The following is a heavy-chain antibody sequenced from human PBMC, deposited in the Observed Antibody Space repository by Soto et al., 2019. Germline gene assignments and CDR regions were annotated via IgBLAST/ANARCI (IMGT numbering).Heavy chain of an antibody. Sequence: GASVKVSCKASGYTFTTYVMHWVRQAPGQRLEWMGWINAGNDNTKYSQKFQGRVTITRDTSASTVYMELSSLSSEDTAVYYCARGITLPTPLDYWGQGTLVTVSS. CDR3: ARGITLPTPLDY. V-gene: IGHV1-3*01. D-gene: IGHD1-20*01. CDR2: INAGNDNT. J-gene: IGHJ4*02. CDR1: GYTFTTYV.